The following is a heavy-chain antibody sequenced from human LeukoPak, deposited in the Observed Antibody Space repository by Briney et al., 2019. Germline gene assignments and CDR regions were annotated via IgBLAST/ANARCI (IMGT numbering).Heavy chain of an antibody. V-gene: IGHV3-23*01. CDR2: ISATGGST. J-gene: IGHJ4*02. CDR1: GFTFSSYA. Sequence: GGSLRLSCAASGFTFSSYAMSWVRQAPGKGLEWVSAISATGGSTNYADSVKGRFTISRDNSKNTLYLQMHSLRAEDSAVHYCAKHQISSSWYAYWGQGLLVTVSS. CDR3: AKHQISSSWYAY. D-gene: IGHD6-13*01.